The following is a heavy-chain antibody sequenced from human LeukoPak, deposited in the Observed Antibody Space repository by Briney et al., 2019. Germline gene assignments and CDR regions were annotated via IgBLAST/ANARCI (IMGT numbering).Heavy chain of an antibody. CDR1: GGSFSGYY. CDR2: INHSGST. D-gene: IGHD1-26*01. V-gene: IGHV4-34*01. CDR3: ARQSTIVGLDGGHFDF. Sequence: SETLSLTCAVYGGSFSGYYWSWIRQPPGKGLEWIGEINHSGSTNYNPSLKSRVTISVDTFKNQFSLKLSSVTAADTAVYYCARQSTIVGLDGGHFDFWGLGTLVTVSS. J-gene: IGHJ4*02.